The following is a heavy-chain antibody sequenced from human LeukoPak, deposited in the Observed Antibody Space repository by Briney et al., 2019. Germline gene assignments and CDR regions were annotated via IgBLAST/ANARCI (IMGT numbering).Heavy chain of an antibody. J-gene: IGHJ4*02. CDR3: ARGRFYGFSGDS. CDR2: IYHSGST. CDR1: GGPISTGGYY. Sequence: SQTLSLTCTVSGGPISTGGYYWNWIRQHPGKGLEWIGFIYHSGSTSYNPSLKSRLSISVDTSKNQFSLKLNSVTAADTAVYYCARGRFYGFSGDSWGQGTLVTVSS. V-gene: IGHV4-31*03. D-gene: IGHD2/OR15-2a*01.